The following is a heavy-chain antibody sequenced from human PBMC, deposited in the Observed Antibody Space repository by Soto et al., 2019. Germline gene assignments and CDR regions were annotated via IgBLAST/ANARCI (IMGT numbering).Heavy chain of an antibody. J-gene: IGHJ4*02. Sequence: SETLSLTCTVSGGSISSYYWSWIRQPAGKGLEWIGRIYTSGSTNYNPSLKSRVTMSVDTSKNQFSLKLTSMTAADTAIYYCAKYRRTDAEGYRLDFLGPGTLVTVSS. D-gene: IGHD5-12*01. CDR1: GGSISSYY. CDR3: AKYRRTDAEGYRLDF. V-gene: IGHV4-4*07. CDR2: IYTSGST.